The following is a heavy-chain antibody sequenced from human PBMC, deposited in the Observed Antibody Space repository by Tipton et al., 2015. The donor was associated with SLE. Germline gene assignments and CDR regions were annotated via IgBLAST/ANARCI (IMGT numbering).Heavy chain of an antibody. CDR2: IRGKTYGGTT. V-gene: IGHV3-49*04. CDR1: GFSVSSNY. J-gene: IGHJ4*02. D-gene: IGHD3-10*01. Sequence: QLVQSGGGLTQPGGSLRLSCAASGFSVSSNYMSWVRQAPGKGLEWVGIIRGKTYGGTTEYAASVKGRFIISRDESKSIAYFQMTSLKTEDTAVYYCIRGRSGSGGIDYWGQGTLVTVSS. CDR3: IRGRSGSGGIDY.